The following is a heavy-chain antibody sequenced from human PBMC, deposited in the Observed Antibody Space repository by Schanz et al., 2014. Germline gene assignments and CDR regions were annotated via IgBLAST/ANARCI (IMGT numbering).Heavy chain of an antibody. CDR1: GYTFTSYY. J-gene: IGHJ4*02. Sequence: QVQLVQSGAEVKKPGASVKVSCKASGYTFTSYYMHWVRQAPGQGLEWMGWMNSKTGNTGYAQRFQGRVTMTRHTSISTAYMELSSLRSEDTAVYYCAASSGWHPSTDYWGQGTLVTVSS. D-gene: IGHD6-19*01. CDR3: AASSGWHPSTDY. V-gene: IGHV1-8*02. CDR2: MNSKTGNT.